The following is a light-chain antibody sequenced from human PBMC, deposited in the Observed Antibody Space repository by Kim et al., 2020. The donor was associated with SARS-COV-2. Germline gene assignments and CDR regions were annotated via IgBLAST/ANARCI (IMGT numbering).Light chain of an antibody. CDR2: AAS. J-gene: IGKJ5*01. Sequence: PGERATLSCRASQTISNTYLAWYQQKPGQAPRLLIYAASSRATGIPDRFSGSGSGTDFTLTISRLEPEDFAVYYCQQYGRSPLITFGQGTRLEIK. CDR1: QTISNTY. V-gene: IGKV3-20*01. CDR3: QQYGRSPLIT.